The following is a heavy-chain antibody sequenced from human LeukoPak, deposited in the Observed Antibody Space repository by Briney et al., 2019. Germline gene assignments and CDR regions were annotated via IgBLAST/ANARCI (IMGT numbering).Heavy chain of an antibody. CDR3: AKGGRYYYDSSGYYALDY. V-gene: IGHV3-23*01. Sequence: PGGSLRLSCAASGFTFSNYAMSWVRQAPGKGLEWVSAISGSASSTYHADSVKGRFTISRDNSKNTLYLQMNSLRAEDTAVYYCAKGGRYYYDSSGYYALDYWGQGTLVTVSS. CDR1: GFTFSNYA. D-gene: IGHD3-22*01. CDR2: ISGSASST. J-gene: IGHJ4*02.